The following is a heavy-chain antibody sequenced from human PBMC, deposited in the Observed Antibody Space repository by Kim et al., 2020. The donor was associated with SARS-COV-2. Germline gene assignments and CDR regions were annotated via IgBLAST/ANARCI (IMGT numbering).Heavy chain of an antibody. D-gene: IGHD6-13*01. CDR3: ARHSGPYSSSWFDY. V-gene: IGHV4-39*01. Sequence: NPSLRSRFTIYEGTSKNQFSLNLNSVTAADTAVYYCARHSGPYSSSWFDYWGQGTLVTVPS. J-gene: IGHJ4*02.